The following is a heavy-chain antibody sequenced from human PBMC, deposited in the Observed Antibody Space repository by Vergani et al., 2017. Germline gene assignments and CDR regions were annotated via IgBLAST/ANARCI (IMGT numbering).Heavy chain of an antibody. D-gene: IGHD5-18*01. CDR2: SIPIFGTA. V-gene: IGHV1-69*01. J-gene: IGHJ4*02. CDR3: AGALGSGYSYGRKYYFDY. CDR1: GGTFSSYA. Sequence: QVQLVQSGAEVKKPGSSVKVSCKASGGTFSSYAISWVRQAPGQGLEWMGGSIPIFGTANYAQKFQGRVTITADESTSTAYMELSSLRSEDTAVYYCAGALGSGYSYGRKYYFDYWGQGTLVTVAS.